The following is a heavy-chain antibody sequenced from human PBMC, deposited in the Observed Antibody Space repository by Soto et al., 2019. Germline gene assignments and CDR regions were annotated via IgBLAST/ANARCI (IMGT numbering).Heavy chain of an antibody. V-gene: IGHV4-59*02. Sequence: TLSLTCTISGGSVSTYYWSWIRQPPGKELEWIGLTSYSGNTNYNPSLKSRVAIAVDTSKNQFSLTLSSVTAADTAVYYCARDGVGPFAYGGQGTLVPVPS. J-gene: IGHJ4*02. D-gene: IGHD3-3*01. CDR1: GGSVSTYY. CDR2: TSYSGNT. CDR3: ARDGVGPFAY.